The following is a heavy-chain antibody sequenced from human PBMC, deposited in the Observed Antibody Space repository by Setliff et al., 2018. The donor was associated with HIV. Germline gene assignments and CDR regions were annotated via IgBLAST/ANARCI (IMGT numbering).Heavy chain of an antibody. Sequence: PGGSLRLSCVASGFTFSTFAMYWVREAPAKGLEWVSAISYDGKTTHYADSVMGRFTVSRDNSKNTLYLQLNGLRPDDTGVYYCASARIPTGGTSTSLDYWGQGALVTVSS. V-gene: IGHV3-30*04. CDR3: ASARIPTGGTSTSLDY. CDR2: ISYDGKTT. J-gene: IGHJ4*02. D-gene: IGHD1-1*01. CDR1: GFTFSTFA.